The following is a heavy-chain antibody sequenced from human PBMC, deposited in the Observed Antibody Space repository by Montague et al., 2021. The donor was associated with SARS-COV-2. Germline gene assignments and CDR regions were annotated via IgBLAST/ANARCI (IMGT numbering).Heavy chain of an antibody. Sequence: SETLSLTCAVYAGSFSDYYWSWIRRSPGKGLEWLGEINQNGSTNYNPSLKSRLIISVDTSKKQFSLNLTSVTAADTAVYYCARGPLYEVIGGVMVTLYYYAMAVWGQGTTVTVSS. J-gene: IGHJ6*02. V-gene: IGHV4-34*01. D-gene: IGHD3-16*01. CDR2: INQNGST. CDR3: ARGPLYEVIGGVMVTLYYYAMAV. CDR1: AGSFSDYY.